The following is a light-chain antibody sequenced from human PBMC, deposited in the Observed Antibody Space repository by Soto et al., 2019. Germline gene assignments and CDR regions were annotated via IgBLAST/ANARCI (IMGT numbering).Light chain of an antibody. CDR3: SSYAGSNNDV. V-gene: IGLV2-8*01. J-gene: IGLJ1*01. CDR1: SSDVGGYNY. CDR2: EVS. Sequence: QSVLTQPPSASGSPGQSVTISCTGTSSDVGGYNYVSWYQQHPGKAPQLMIYEVSKRPSGVPDRFSGSKSGNTASLTVSGLQAEDEADYYCSSYAGSNNDVFGTGPKLTVL.